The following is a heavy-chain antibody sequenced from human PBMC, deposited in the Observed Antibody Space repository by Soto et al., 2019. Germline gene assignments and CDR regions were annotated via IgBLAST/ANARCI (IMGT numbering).Heavy chain of an antibody. J-gene: IGHJ6*02. Sequence: ASVKVSCKASGYTFTNYGISWVRQAPGQGLEWVGWISTYNGHTTSAQKLQGRVTMTTDTSTSTVYMELRTLRSDDTAVYYCARDWGQQWLAYGMDVWGQGTTVTGSS. D-gene: IGHD6-19*01. CDR1: GYTFTNYG. CDR3: ARDWGQQWLAYGMDV. CDR2: ISTYNGHT. V-gene: IGHV1-18*01.